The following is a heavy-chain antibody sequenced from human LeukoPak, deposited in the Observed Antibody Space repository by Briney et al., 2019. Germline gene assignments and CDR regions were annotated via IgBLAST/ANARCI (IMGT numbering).Heavy chain of an antibody. CDR2: IYSGGST. CDR3: ARERLGQQLISRKQYYYMDV. CDR1: GFTVSSNY. D-gene: IGHD3-16*01. J-gene: IGHJ6*03. V-gene: IGHV3-66*01. Sequence: GGSLRLSCAASGFTVSSNYMSWVRQAPGKGLEWVSVIYSGGSTYYVDSVKGRFTISRDNSKNTLYLQMNSLRAEDTAVYYCARERLGQQLISRKQYYYMDVWGKGTTVTISS.